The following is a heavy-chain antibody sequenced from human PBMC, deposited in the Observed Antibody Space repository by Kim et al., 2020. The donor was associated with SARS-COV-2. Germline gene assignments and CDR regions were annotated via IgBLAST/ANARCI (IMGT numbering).Heavy chain of an antibody. J-gene: IGHJ3*02. CDR1: GFTFSSYW. D-gene: IGHD6-19*01. Sequence: GGSLRLSCAASGFTFSSYWMHWVRQAPGKGLVWVSRINSDGSSTSYADSVKGRFTISRDNAKNTLYLQMNSLRAEDTAVYYCARTSYSSGWYFLMDPWPVPGSQPVVDAFDIWGQGTMVTVSS. CDR3: ARTSYSSGWYFLMDPWPVPGSQPVVDAFDI. CDR2: INSDGSST. V-gene: IGHV3-74*01.